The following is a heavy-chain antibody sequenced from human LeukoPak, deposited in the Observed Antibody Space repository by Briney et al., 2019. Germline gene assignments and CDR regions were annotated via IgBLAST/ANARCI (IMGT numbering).Heavy chain of an antibody. CDR2: IIPILGIA. J-gene: IGHJ6*03. D-gene: IGHD3-3*01. V-gene: IGHV1-69*02. Sequence: SVKVSCKASGGTFSSYTISWVRQAPGQGLEWMGRIIPILGIANYAQKFQGRVTITADKSTSSAYMELSSLGSEDTAVYYCARAFLEWSIYYMDVWGKGTTVTVSS. CDR3: ARAFLEWSIYYMDV. CDR1: GGTFSSYT.